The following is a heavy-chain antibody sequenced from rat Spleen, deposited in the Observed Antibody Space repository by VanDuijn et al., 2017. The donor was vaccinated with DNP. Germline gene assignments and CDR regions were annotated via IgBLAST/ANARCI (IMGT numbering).Heavy chain of an antibody. CDR2: ISFDGSST. CDR3: ARHYYDGSYYFDY. J-gene: IGHJ2*01. Sequence: EVQLVESGGGLVQPGRSLKLSCAASGFTFSDHNMAWVRQAPKKGLEWVATISFDGSSTYYRDSVRGRVTISRDNAKSILYLQMDSLRSEDTATYYCARHYYDGSYYFDYWGQGVMVTVSS. D-gene: IGHD1-12*02. CDR1: GFTFSDHN. V-gene: IGHV5-7*01.